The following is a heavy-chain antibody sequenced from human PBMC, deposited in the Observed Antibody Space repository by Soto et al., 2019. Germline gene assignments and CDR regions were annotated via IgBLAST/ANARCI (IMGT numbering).Heavy chain of an antibody. Sequence: QVQLQESGPGLVKPSETLSLTCTVSGGSVSSGSYYWSWIRQPPGKGLEWIGYIYYSGSTNYNPSLKSRGTISAGTSKNQFSLKLSSVTAADTAVYYCARGVGGYTWNDVWFDPWGQGTLVTVSS. CDR3: ARGVGGYTWNDVWFDP. D-gene: IGHD1-20*01. CDR2: IYYSGST. V-gene: IGHV4-61*01. J-gene: IGHJ5*02. CDR1: GGSVSSGSYY.